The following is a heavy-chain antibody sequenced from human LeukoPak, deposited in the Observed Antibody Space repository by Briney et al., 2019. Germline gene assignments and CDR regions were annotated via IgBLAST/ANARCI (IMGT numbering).Heavy chain of an antibody. CDR2: IYYSGST. J-gene: IGHJ5*02. Sequence: SETLSLTCAVYGGSFSGYYWSWIRQPPGKGLEWIGSIYYSGSTYYNPSLKSRVTISVDTSKNQFSLKLSSVTAADTAVYYCARLENSYTNYWYAWFDPWGQGTLVTVSS. CDR3: ARLENSYTNYWYAWFDP. D-gene: IGHD2-8*02. CDR1: GGSFSGYY. V-gene: IGHV4-34*01.